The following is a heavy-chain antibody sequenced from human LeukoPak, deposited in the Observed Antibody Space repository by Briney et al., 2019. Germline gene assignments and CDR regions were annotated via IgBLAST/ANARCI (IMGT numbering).Heavy chain of an antibody. V-gene: IGHV3-23*01. D-gene: IGHD3-10*01. Sequence: GGSLRLSCAASGFTFSDYYMSWIRQAPGKGLEWVSAISGSGGSTYYADSVKGRFTISRDNSKNTLYLQMNSLRAEDTAVYYCAKDMDYYGSGSYYKTPLDYWGQGTLVTVSS. CDR2: ISGSGGST. CDR3: AKDMDYYGSGSYYKTPLDY. CDR1: GFTFSDYY. J-gene: IGHJ4*02.